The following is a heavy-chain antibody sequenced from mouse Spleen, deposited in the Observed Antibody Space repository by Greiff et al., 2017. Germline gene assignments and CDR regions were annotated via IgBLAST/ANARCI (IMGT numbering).Heavy chain of an antibody. J-gene: IGHJ2*01. Sequence: DVQLQESGPGLVKPSQSLSLTCSVPGYSITSGYYWNWIRQFPGNKLEWMGYISYDGSNNYNPSLKNRISITRDTSKNQFFLKLNSVTTEAKATYDGARLLLHFLGDYWGQGTTLTVSS. V-gene: IGHV3-6*01. D-gene: IGHD1-1*01. CDR2: ISYDGSN. CDR3: ARLLLHFLGDY. CDR1: GYSITSGYY.